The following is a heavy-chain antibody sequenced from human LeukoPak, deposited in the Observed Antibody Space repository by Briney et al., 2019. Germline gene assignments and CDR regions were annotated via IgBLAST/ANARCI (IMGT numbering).Heavy chain of an antibody. J-gene: IGHJ3*02. CDR1: GFTFSDYY. V-gene: IGHV3-11*04. D-gene: IGHD5/OR15-5a*01. Sequence: GGSLRLSCAASGFTFSDYYMSWIRQAPGKGLEWVSYISSSSSTIYYADSVKGRFTISRDNAKNSLYLQMNSLRAEDTAVYYCVRDHHRRLYDSQARDTFDIWGRGTMVTASS. CDR3: VRDHHRRLYDSQARDTFDI. CDR2: ISSSSSTI.